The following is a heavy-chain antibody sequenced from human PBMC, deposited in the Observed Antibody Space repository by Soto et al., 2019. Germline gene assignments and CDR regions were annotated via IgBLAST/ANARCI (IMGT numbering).Heavy chain of an antibody. CDR2: IYPGDSDT. CDR1: GYSFTSYW. Sequence: GESLKISCKGSGYSFTSYWIGWVRQMPGKGLEWMGIIYPGDSDTRHSPSFQGQVTISADKSIGTAYLQWSSLKASDTAMYYCARPPNPKYSSSWYYYWGQGTLVTVSS. CDR3: ARPPNPKYSSSWYYY. J-gene: IGHJ4*02. D-gene: IGHD6-13*01. V-gene: IGHV5-51*01.